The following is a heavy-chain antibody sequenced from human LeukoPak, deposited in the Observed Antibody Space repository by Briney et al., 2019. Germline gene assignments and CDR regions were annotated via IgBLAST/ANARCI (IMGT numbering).Heavy chain of an antibody. D-gene: IGHD3-22*01. CDR1: GFTFSTYS. J-gene: IGHJ4*02. V-gene: IGHV3-48*04. Sequence: PGGSLRLSCAASGFTFSTYSMNWVRQAPGKGLEWVSYISSSGNTIYYADSVKGRFTISRDNAKNSLYLQMNSLRAEDTALYFCARGPPNYYDSSGYFYLWGQGTLVTVSS. CDR3: ARGPPNYYDSSGYFYL. CDR2: ISSSGNTI.